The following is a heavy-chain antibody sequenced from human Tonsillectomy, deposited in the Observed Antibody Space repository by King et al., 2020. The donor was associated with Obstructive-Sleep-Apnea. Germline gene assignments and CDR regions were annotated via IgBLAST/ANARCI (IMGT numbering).Heavy chain of an antibody. V-gene: IGHV4-34*01. CDR1: GASFSGHY. J-gene: IGHJ4*02. Sequence: VQLQQWGAGLLRPSETLSLTCAVYGASFSGHYWNWIRQPPGKGLEWIGEINHSGSTKYNPSLKSRVNISVDTSKNQFSLRLTSVTAADTAVYYCVSILPHFDYWGQGTLVTVSS. CDR3: VSILPHFDY. CDR2: INHSGST.